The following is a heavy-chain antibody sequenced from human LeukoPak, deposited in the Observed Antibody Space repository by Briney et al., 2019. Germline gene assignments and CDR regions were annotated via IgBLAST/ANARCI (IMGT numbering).Heavy chain of an antibody. Sequence: SETLSLTCTVSGGSISSSSYYWAWIRQPPGKGLEWIGSIYYSGNTYYNPSLKSRITLSVDTSKNQFSLKLSSVTATDSAVYYCARRNSGNYYGLFDPWGQGTLVTVSS. J-gene: IGHJ5*02. CDR1: GGSISSSSYY. D-gene: IGHD1-26*01. CDR2: IYYSGNT. V-gene: IGHV4-39*01. CDR3: ARRNSGNYYGLFDP.